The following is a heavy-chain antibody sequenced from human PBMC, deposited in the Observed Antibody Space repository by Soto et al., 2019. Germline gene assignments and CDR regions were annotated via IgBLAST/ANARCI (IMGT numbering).Heavy chain of an antibody. CDR2: IYYSGST. CDR1: GGSINGAYY. CDR3: ARYLYCDYTPRGVFDM. V-gene: IGHV4-31*03. J-gene: IGHJ3*02. D-gene: IGHD2-8*02. Sequence: PSETLSLTCTVSGGSINGAYYWGWVRQHPGKGLEWIGFIYYSGSTYQNLSLKSRLTMSIDTSKNQFSLRLTSVTVADTAVYYCARYLYCDYTPRGVFDMWGQGSSVPVSS.